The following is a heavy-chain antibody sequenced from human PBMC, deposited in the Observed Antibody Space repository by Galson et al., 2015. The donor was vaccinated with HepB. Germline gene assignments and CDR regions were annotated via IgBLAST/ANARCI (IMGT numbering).Heavy chain of an antibody. D-gene: IGHD3-10*01. J-gene: IGHJ6*02. CDR2: IYYSGST. CDR3: ARGYYYGSGRVNGMDV. Sequence: ETLSLTCTVSGGSISSYYWSWIRQPPGKGLEWIGYIYYSGSTNYNPSLESRVTISVDTSKNQFSLKLSSVTAADTAVYYCARGYYYGSGRVNGMDVWGQGTTVTVSS. CDR1: GGSISSYY. V-gene: IGHV4-59*01.